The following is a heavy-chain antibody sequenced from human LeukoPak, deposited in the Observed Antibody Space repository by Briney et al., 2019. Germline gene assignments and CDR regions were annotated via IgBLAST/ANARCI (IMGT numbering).Heavy chain of an antibody. CDR3: ARFSSGCDTSSCYLNY. CDR1: GGSLSGHY. Sequence: SETLALTCIVSGGSLSGHYWSWIRQPPGKELELIGHIYYSGATYYSPSLKSRVTISLDTSRNQFSLKLTSVTAADTAVYHCARFSSGCDTSSCYLNYWGQGTLVTVS. V-gene: IGHV4-59*11. J-gene: IGHJ4*02. D-gene: IGHD2-2*01. CDR2: IYYSGAT.